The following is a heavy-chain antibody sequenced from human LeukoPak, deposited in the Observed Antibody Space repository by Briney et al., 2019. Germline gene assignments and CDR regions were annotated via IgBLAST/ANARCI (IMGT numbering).Heavy chain of an antibody. V-gene: IGHV1-2*02. J-gene: IGHJ4*02. CDR1: GYTFTGYY. D-gene: IGHD3-22*01. CDR3: ARPQDYDSSGYSYGH. CDR2: INPNSGGT. Sequence: ASVKVSCKASGYTFTGYYMHWVRQAPGQGLEWMGWINPNSGGTNYAQKFQGRVTMTRDTSTSTVYMELSSLRSEDTAVYYCARPQDYDSSGYSYGHWGQGTLVTVSS.